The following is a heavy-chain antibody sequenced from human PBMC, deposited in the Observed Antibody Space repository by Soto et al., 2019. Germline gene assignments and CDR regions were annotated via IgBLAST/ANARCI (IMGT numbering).Heavy chain of an antibody. Sequence: QVQLVESGGGVVQPGRSLRLSCEASGFTFSSYAMHWVRQAPGKGLEWVAVISYDGSNKYYADSVKGRFTISRDNSKNTLYLQMNSLRAEDTAVYYCATELTVTTDYWGQGTLVTVSS. CDR2: ISYDGSNK. D-gene: IGHD4-17*01. CDR3: ATELTVTTDY. CDR1: GFTFSSYA. J-gene: IGHJ4*02. V-gene: IGHV3-30-3*01.